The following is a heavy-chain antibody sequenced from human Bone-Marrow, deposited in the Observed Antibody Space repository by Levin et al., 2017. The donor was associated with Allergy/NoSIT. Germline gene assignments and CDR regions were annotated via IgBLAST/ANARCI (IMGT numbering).Heavy chain of an antibody. V-gene: IGHV4-34*01. CDR3: AREDIVATIPFDY. J-gene: IGHJ4*02. D-gene: IGHD5-12*01. Sequence: SQTLSLPCAVYCGSFGDSSWSWIRQPPGKGLEWIGEINHSGSTNYNPSLKSRVTISVDTSKNQFSLKLSSVTAADTAVYYCAREDIVATIPFDYWGQGTLVTASS. CDR1: CGSFGDSS. CDR2: INHSGST.